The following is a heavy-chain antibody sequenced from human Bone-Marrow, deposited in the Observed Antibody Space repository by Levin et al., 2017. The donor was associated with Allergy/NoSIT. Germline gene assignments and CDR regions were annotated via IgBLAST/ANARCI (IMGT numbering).Heavy chain of an antibody. CDR1: GFTFSSYA. CDR2: ISYDGSNK. CDR3: ARDHGSGWHSYYYYYYGMDG. V-gene: IGHV3-30*04. J-gene: IGHJ6*02. Sequence: PGGSLRLSCAASGFTFSSYAMHWVRQAPGKGLEWVAVISYDGSNKYYADSVKGRFTISRDNSKNTLYLQMNSLRAEDTAVYYCARDHGSGWHSYYYYYYGMDGWGQGTTVTVSS. D-gene: IGHD6-19*01.